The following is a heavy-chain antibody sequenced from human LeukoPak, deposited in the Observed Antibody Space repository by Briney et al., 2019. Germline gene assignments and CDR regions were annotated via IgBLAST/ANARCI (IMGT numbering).Heavy chain of an antibody. CDR3: SGDLGTTETGEDY. CDR2: IRTKAKGGAT. D-gene: IGHD4-17*01. CDR1: GFTFGDYP. Sequence: PGGSLRLSCTTSGFTFGDYPMNWVRQGPGKGLEWVGIIRTKAKGGATDYAASVKGRFTISRDDSKGTAYLQMDSLKSEDTAVYFCSGDLGTTETGEDYWGQGTLVTVSS. V-gene: IGHV3-49*04. J-gene: IGHJ4*02.